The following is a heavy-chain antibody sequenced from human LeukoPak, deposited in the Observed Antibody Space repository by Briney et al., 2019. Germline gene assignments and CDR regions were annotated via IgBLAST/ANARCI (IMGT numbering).Heavy chain of an antibody. J-gene: IGHJ4*02. Sequence: GGSLRLSCAASGFTFSSYEMNWVRQAPGKGLEWVSYISSSGSTIYYADSVKGRFTISRDNAKNSLYLQMNSLRAEDTAVYYCARDLRITMVRGAQSYDYWGQGTLVTVSS. CDR2: ISSSGSTI. CDR3: ARDLRITMVRGAQSYDY. V-gene: IGHV3-48*03. D-gene: IGHD3-10*01. CDR1: GFTFSSYE.